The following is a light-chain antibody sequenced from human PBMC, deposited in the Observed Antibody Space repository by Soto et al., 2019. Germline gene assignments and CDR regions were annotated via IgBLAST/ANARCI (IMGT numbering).Light chain of an antibody. CDR1: SSNIGGNI. V-gene: IGLV1-44*01. CDR2: GND. CDR3: AAWDDSLNGVV. Sequence: QTVVTQPPSASGTPGQRVTISCSGSSSNIGGNIVNWYQQLPGTAPKLLIFGNDQRPSWVPDRFSGSKSGTSASLAISGLQSEDEANYYCAAWDDSLNGVVFGGGIKLTVL. J-gene: IGLJ2*01.